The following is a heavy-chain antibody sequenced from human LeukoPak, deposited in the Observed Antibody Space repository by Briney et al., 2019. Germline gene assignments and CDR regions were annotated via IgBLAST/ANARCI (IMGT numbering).Heavy chain of an antibody. Sequence: PSETLSLTCTVSGNSINNYYWNWIRQPPGKALEWIGYTHYSGTSCYNPSLKSRVTMSVDTSKNQFSLKLNSVTAADTAVYFCAKWEESENAFDIWGQGTMVSVSS. D-gene: IGHD1-26*01. J-gene: IGHJ3*02. CDR3: AKWEESENAFDI. CDR1: GNSINNYY. CDR2: THYSGTS. V-gene: IGHV4-59*13.